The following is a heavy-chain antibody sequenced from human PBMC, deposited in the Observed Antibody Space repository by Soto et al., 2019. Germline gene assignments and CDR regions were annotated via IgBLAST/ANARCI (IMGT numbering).Heavy chain of an antibody. V-gene: IGHV3-7*03. D-gene: IGHD4-17*01. CDR1: GFTFSSYW. Sequence: EVQLVESGGGLVQPGGSLRLSCAASGFTFSSYWMSWVRQAPGKGLEWVANIKQDGSEKHYVDSVKGRFTISRDNAKNSLYLQMNSLRAEDTAIYYCARELGDATSTPPFDYWGQGTLVTVSS. CDR2: IKQDGSEK. J-gene: IGHJ4*02. CDR3: ARELGDATSTPPFDY.